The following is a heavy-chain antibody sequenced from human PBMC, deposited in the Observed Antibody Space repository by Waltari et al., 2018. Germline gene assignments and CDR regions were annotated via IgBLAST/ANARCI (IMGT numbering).Heavy chain of an antibody. CDR2: IRYDGSNK. CDR3: AKDLIAVAGTGVGY. D-gene: IGHD6-19*01. J-gene: IGHJ4*02. V-gene: IGHV3-30*02. CDR1: GFTFSSYG. Sequence: QVQLVESGGGVVQPGGSLRLSCAASGFTFSSYGMPWVRQAPGKGLEWVAFIRYDGSNKYYADSVKGRFTISRDNSKNTLYLQMNSLRAEDTAVYYCAKDLIAVAGTGVGYWGQGTLVTVSS.